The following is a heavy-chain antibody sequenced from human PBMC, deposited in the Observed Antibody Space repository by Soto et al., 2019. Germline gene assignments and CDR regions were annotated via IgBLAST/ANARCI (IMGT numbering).Heavy chain of an antibody. Sequence: GGSLRLSCAASGFTFSRYSMNWVRQAPGKGLEWVSYISNNGSSKYYADSVKGRFTISRDNSKNTLYLQMNSLRAEDTAVYYCARDDCSGGSCYPALFYYYYGMDVWGQGTTVTVSS. CDR1: GFTFSRYS. V-gene: IGHV3-48*01. CDR3: ARDDCSGGSCYPALFYYYYGMDV. J-gene: IGHJ6*02. CDR2: ISNNGSSK. D-gene: IGHD2-15*01.